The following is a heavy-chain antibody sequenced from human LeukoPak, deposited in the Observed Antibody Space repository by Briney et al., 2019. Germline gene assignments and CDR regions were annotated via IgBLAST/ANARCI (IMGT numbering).Heavy chain of an antibody. CDR3: AGGANYYYYGMDV. V-gene: IGHV3-30-3*01. Sequence: HPGRSLRLSCAASGFIFSSYAMHWVRQAPGKGLEWVAIISYDGSNNYYADSVEGRFTISRDNSKNTLYLQMNSLRLEDTALYYCAGGANYYYYGMDVWGQGTTVTVSS. CDR1: GFIFSSYA. D-gene: IGHD3-10*01. CDR2: ISYDGSNN. J-gene: IGHJ6*02.